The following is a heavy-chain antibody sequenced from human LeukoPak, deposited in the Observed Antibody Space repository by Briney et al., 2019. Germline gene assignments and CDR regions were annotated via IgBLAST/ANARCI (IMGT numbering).Heavy chain of an antibody. CDR2: INHSGST. V-gene: IGHV4-34*01. CDR3: ARVSSGSYYYYYYMDV. Sequence: SETLSLTCAVYGESFSGYYWSWIRQPPGKGLEWIGEINHSGSTNYNPSLKGRVTISVDTSKNQLSLKLSSVSAADTAVYYCARVSSGSYYYYYYMDVWGKGTTVTVSS. D-gene: IGHD3-10*01. J-gene: IGHJ6*03. CDR1: GESFSGYY.